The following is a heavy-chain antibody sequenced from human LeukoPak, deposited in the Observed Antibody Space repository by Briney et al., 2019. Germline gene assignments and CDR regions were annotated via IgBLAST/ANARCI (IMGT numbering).Heavy chain of an antibody. D-gene: IGHD3-10*01. CDR3: ARGLLLWFGELLD. CDR1: GFTFSSYA. CDR2: ISSNGGST. V-gene: IGHV3-64*01. J-gene: IGHJ4*02. Sequence: GGSLRLSCAASGFTFSSYAMHWVRQAPGKGLEYVSAISSNGGSTYYANSEKGRFTISRDNSKNTLYLQMGSLRAEDMAVYYCARGLLLWFGELLDWGQGTLVTVSS.